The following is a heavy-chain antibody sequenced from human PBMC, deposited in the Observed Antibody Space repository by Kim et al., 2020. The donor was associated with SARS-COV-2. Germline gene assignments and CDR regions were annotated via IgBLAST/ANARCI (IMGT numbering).Heavy chain of an antibody. D-gene: IGHD6-19*01. CDR2: ISADESNK. CDR1: GFTFGSAH. J-gene: IGHJ4*02. CDR3: AREGHSRGRAGTFDN. Sequence: GGSLRHSCAGSGFTFGSAHMHWVRQAPGKGLEWVALISADESNKDYVDSVKGRFTVSRDNSQNTLFLQIDSLTAEDTAVYYCAREGHSRGRAGTFDNWGQGTLVTVSS. V-gene: IGHV3-30*03.